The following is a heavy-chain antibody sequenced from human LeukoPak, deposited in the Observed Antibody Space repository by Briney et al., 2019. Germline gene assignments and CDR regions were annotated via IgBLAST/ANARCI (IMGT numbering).Heavy chain of an antibody. CDR1: GFTFSSYA. V-gene: IGHV3-23*01. D-gene: IGHD3-10*01. J-gene: IGHJ6*02. CDR2: ISGSGGST. Sequence: GGSLRLSCAASGFTFSSYAMSWVRQAPGKGLEWVSAISGSGGSTYYADSVKGRFTISRDNSKNTLYLQMNSLRAEDTAVYYCAKDVKAFGTNVMGMDVWGQGTTVTVSS. CDR3: AKDVKAFGTNVMGMDV.